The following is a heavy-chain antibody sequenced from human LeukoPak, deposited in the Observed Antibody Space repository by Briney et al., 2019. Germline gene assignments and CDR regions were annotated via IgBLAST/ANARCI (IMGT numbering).Heavy chain of an antibody. J-gene: IGHJ6*03. CDR2: ISFDGVNT. Sequence: GGSLRLSCAASGFTFSTYAIHWVRQAPGKGLEWVAVISFDGVNTFYADSVKGRFTISRDNSNNAVYLQMNNLRPEDTAVFYCARGQGYESYYYMDVWGKGTTVSVSS. V-gene: IGHV3-30*04. CDR1: GFTFSTYA. D-gene: IGHD2-2*01. CDR3: ARGQGYESYYYMDV.